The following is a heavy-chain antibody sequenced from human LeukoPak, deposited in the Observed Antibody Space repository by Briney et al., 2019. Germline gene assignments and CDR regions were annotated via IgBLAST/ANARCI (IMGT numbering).Heavy chain of an antibody. J-gene: IGHJ4*02. CDR2: INPNSGGT. Sequence: ASVKVSCKASGYTFTDYYMHWVRQAPGQGLEWMGWINPNSGGTNYAQKFQGRVTMTRDTSISTAYMELSRLRSDDTAVYYCARGLWFGELSSIFGYWGQGTLVTVSS. CDR1: GYTFTDYY. D-gene: IGHD3-10*01. V-gene: IGHV1-2*02. CDR3: ARGLWFGELSSIFGY.